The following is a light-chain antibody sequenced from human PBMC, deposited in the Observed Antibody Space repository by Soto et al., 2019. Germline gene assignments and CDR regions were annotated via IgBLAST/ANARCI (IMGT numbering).Light chain of an antibody. CDR3: AAWDDSLSVYV. J-gene: IGLJ1*01. V-gene: IGLV2-8*01. Sequence: QSALTQPPSASGSPGQSVTISCTGTSSDVGAYDSVSWYQQHPGKAPKLMIYEVNKRPSGVPDRFSGSKSGDTASLTVSGLQAEDEADYYCAAWDDSLSVYVFGTGTKVTVL. CDR1: SSDVGAYDS. CDR2: EVN.